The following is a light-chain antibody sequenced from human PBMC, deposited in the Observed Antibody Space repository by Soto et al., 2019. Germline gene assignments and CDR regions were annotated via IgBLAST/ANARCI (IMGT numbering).Light chain of an antibody. Sequence: EIVLTQSPGTLSLSPGDRATLSCRASQSVISDYLAWYQQKPGQAPRLLIYGASDRATGIPDRFSGSGSGTDFTLTISRLEPEDFAVYYCQQYGSSPLTFGGGTKVEIK. J-gene: IGKJ4*01. CDR1: QSVISDY. CDR2: GAS. V-gene: IGKV3-20*01. CDR3: QQYGSSPLT.